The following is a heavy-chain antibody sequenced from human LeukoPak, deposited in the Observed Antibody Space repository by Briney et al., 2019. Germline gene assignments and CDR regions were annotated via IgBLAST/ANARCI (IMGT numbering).Heavy chain of an antibody. CDR2: IDHRGDT. D-gene: IGHD5-24*01. CDR3: ARGATISETDYFDF. CDR1: GGSSSRYY. V-gene: IGHV4-34*01. J-gene: IGHJ4*02. Sequence: SETLSLTCAVYGGSSSRYYWSWIRQSPGKGLEWIAEIDHRGDTNYNPSVKSRVTISVDTSKNQFSLKVRSLSAADTAVYYCARGATISETDYFDFWGQGTLVTVSS.